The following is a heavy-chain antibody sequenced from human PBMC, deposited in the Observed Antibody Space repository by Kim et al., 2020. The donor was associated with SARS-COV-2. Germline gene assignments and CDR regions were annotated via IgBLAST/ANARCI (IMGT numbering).Heavy chain of an antibody. Sequence: QRLQGRVTMTTDTSTSTAYMELRSLRSDDTAVYYCARAARLQQRSNWFDPWGQGTLVTVSS. D-gene: IGHD6-13*01. J-gene: IGHJ5*02. CDR3: ARAARLQQRSNWFDP. V-gene: IGHV1-18*01.